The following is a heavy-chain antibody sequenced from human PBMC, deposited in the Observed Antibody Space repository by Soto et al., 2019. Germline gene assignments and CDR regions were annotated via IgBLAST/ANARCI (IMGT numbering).Heavy chain of an antibody. CDR3: ARELAGKDY. V-gene: IGHV1-8*01. Sequence: QVQLVQSGAEVKKPGASVKVSCKASGYSFTSHDINWVRQAAGQGLEWMGWMNPNSGNTGYAQKFQGRVTMTRDTSISTAYMELSSLTSEVTAVYYCARELAGKDYWGQGTLVTVSS. J-gene: IGHJ4*02. CDR2: MNPNSGNT. CDR1: GYSFTSHD.